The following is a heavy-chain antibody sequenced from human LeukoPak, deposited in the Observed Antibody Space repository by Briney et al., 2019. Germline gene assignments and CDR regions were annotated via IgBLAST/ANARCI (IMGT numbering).Heavy chain of an antibody. Sequence: ASVKVSCKASGYTFTSYGISWVRQAPGQGLEWMGWVSAYNGNTNYAQKFQGRVTMTTDTSTSTAYMELRSLRSDDTAVYYCARDFSSSWPYFDSWGQGTLVAVSS. V-gene: IGHV1-18*01. D-gene: IGHD6-13*01. J-gene: IGHJ4*02. CDR2: VSAYNGNT. CDR1: GYTFTSYG. CDR3: ARDFSSSWPYFDS.